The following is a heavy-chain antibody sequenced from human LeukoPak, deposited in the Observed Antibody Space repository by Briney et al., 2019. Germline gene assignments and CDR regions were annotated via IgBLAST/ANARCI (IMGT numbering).Heavy chain of an antibody. CDR2: INPNSGGT. Sequence: ASVKVSCKASGGTFSSYAISWVRQAPGQGLEWMGWINPNSGGTNYAQKFQGRVTMTRDTSISTAYMELSRLRSDDTAVYYCASEVYYDSSGYCDYWGQGTLVTVSS. CDR3: ASEVYYDSSGYCDY. D-gene: IGHD3-22*01. J-gene: IGHJ4*02. CDR1: GGTFSSYA. V-gene: IGHV1-2*02.